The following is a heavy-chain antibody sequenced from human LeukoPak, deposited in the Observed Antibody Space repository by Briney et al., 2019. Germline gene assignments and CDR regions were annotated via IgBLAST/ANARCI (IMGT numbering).Heavy chain of an antibody. D-gene: IGHD1-26*01. J-gene: IGHJ4*02. CDR1: GGTFSSYA. V-gene: IGHV1-24*01. CDR2: SDPEDGET. CDR3: ATDLRVGATKFDY. Sequence: ASVKVSCKASGGTFSSYAISWVRQAPGKGLEWMGGSDPEDGETIYAQKFQGRVTMTEDTSTDTAYMELSSLRSEDTAVYYCATDLRVGATKFDYWGQGTLVTVSS.